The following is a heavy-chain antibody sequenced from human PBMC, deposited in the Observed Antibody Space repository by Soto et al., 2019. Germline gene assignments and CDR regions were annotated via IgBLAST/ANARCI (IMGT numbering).Heavy chain of an antibody. J-gene: IGHJ4*02. Sequence: KPSETLSLTCAVSGYSISSGYYWGWIRQPPGKGLEWIGSIYHSGSTYYNPSLKSRVTISVDTSKNQFSLKLSSVTAADTAVYYCARVMEDTAMVANWGQGTLVTVSS. CDR2: IYHSGST. CDR1: GYSISSGYY. D-gene: IGHD5-18*01. V-gene: IGHV4-38-2*01. CDR3: ARVMEDTAMVAN.